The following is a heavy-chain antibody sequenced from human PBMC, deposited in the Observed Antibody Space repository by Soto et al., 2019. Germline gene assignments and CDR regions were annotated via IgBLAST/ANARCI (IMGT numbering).Heavy chain of an antibody. V-gene: IGHV1-69*13. Sequence: GASVKVSCKASGGTFSKYAITWVRQAPGQGLEWLGGITPMFGTPNYAQKFQGRVTISADESTTTAYLELRSLSSADTAVYFCARPLRDRNVYHGLAVWGQGTTVTVSS. CDR2: ITPMFGTP. CDR1: GGTFSKYA. J-gene: IGHJ6*02. CDR3: ARPLRDRNVYHGLAV. D-gene: IGHD3-22*01.